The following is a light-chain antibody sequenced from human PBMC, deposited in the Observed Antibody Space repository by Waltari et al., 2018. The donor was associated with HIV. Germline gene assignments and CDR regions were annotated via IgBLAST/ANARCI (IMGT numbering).Light chain of an antibody. Sequence: SHVLSQPPSVSVAPGKTASVTCGGDNIGSKSVHWYQQRPDQAPLLIIFYNSDRPSGIPGRFSGSNSVGTATLTISRVEAGDEADYYCQVWDPLSDHPVFGTGTKVTVL. CDR1: NIGSKS. CDR3: QVWDPLSDHPV. CDR2: YNS. J-gene: IGLJ1*01. V-gene: IGLV3-21*04.